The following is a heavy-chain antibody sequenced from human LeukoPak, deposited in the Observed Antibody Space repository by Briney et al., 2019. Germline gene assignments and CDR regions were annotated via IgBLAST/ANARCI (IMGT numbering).Heavy chain of an antibody. Sequence: GASVKVSCKACGYTFTGYYMHWVRQAPGQGREWMGWINPNSGGTNYAQKFQGRVTMTRDTTISTAYMELSRLRSDDTAVYYCARTAWLRTGERYFDYWGQGTLVTVSS. CDR2: INPNSGGT. D-gene: IGHD5-12*01. CDR1: GYTFTGYY. V-gene: IGHV1-2*02. CDR3: ARTAWLRTGERYFDY. J-gene: IGHJ4*02.